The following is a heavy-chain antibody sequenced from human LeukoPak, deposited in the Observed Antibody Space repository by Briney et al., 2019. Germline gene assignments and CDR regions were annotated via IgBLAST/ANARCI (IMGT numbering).Heavy chain of an antibody. CDR1: GFTFSSYA. CDR3: AKDFNYYDSSGYYDY. CDR2: ISGSGGST. D-gene: IGHD3-22*01. Sequence: GGSPRLSCAASGFTFSSYAMSWVRQAPGKGLEWVSAISGSGGSTYYADSVKGRFTISRDNSKNTLYLQMNSLRAEDTAVYYCAKDFNYYDSSGYYDYWGQGTLVTVSS. V-gene: IGHV3-23*01. J-gene: IGHJ4*02.